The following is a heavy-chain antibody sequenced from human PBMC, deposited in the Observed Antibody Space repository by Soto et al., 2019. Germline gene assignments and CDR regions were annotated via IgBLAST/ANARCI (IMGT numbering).Heavy chain of an antibody. V-gene: IGHV3-23*01. D-gene: IGHD2-2*01. CDR2: ISGSGGST. CDR1: GFTFSSYA. Sequence: GGSLRLSCAASGFTFSSYAMSWVRQAPGKGLEWVSAISGSGGSTYYADSVKGRFTISRDNSKNTLYLKMNSLRAEDTAVYYCAKDFGYCSSTSCLGSYYYYMDVWGKGTTVTVSS. CDR3: AKDFGYCSSTSCLGSYYYYMDV. J-gene: IGHJ6*03.